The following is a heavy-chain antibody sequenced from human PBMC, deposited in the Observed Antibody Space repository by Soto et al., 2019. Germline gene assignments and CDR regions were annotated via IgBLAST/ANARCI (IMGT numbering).Heavy chain of an antibody. CDR3: ARGGTSGWLKGAYDV. CDR2: IIPMFGIP. J-gene: IGHJ3*01. Sequence: QVQLVQSGAEVKKPGSSVKVSCKASGGTLNKHAITWVRRAPGQGLEWLGGIIPMFGIPNYPQKFQGRVTITADXXTNTSHMELHSLTSDDTAVYYCARGGTSGWLKGAYDVWGQGTMVTVSS. CDR1: GGTLNKHA. D-gene: IGHD6-13*01. V-gene: IGHV1-69*01.